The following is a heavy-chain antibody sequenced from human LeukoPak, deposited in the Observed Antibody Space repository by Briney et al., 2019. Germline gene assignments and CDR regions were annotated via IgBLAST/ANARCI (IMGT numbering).Heavy chain of an antibody. Sequence: SETLSLTCTVSGGSISSYYWSWIRQPPGKGLEWIGYIYYSGSTNYNPSLKSRVTISVDTSKNQFSLKLSSVTAADTAVYYCAKRFYYDSTGYFPYWGRGTLVTVSS. V-gene: IGHV4-59*12. CDR3: AKRFYYDSTGYFPY. J-gene: IGHJ4*02. D-gene: IGHD3-22*01. CDR1: GGSISSYY. CDR2: IYYSGST.